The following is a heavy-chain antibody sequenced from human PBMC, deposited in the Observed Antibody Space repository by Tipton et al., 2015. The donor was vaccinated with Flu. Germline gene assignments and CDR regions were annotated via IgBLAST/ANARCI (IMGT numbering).Heavy chain of an antibody. J-gene: IGHJ5*02. CDR2: FHISGNT. Sequence: TLSLTCTVSGASINSGAYYWNWIRQPAGKGLEWIGRFHISGNTDYNPSLGRRTTISADTSRKQFSLTLTSVTVADTAVYYCTRAPGSSGYYHWGQGTLVTVSS. CDR3: TRAPGSSGYYH. V-gene: IGHV4-61*02. D-gene: IGHD3-22*01. CDR1: GASINSGAYY.